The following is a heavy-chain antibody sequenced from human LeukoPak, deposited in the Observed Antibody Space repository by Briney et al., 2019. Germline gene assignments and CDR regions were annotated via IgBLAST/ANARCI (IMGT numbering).Heavy chain of an antibody. V-gene: IGHV4-4*07. D-gene: IGHD3-9*01. CDR1: GGSLSGYY. CDR2: IYSSGTT. Sequence: SETLSLTCTVSGGSLSGYYWSWIRQPAGKGLEWVGRIYSSGTTNYNPSLKGRVTMSLDTSKNQFSLKLTSLTAADTAVYFCAREPGSFDWWGQETLVTVSS. CDR3: AREPGSFDW. J-gene: IGHJ4*02.